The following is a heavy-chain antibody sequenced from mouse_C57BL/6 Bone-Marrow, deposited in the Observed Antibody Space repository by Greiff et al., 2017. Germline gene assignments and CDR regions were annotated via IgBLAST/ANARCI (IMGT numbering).Heavy chain of an antibody. J-gene: IGHJ1*03. V-gene: IGHV5-17*01. CDR2: ISSGSSTI. D-gene: IGHD2-2*01. CDR3: ARLIYYGYDEGNYYWYFDV. Sequence: EVHLVESGGGLVKPGGSLKLSCAASGFTFSDYGMHWVRQAPEKGLEWVAYISSGSSTIYYADTVKGRFTISRDNAKNTLFLQMTSLRSEDTAMYYCARLIYYGYDEGNYYWYFDVWGTGTTVTVSS. CDR1: GFTFSDYG.